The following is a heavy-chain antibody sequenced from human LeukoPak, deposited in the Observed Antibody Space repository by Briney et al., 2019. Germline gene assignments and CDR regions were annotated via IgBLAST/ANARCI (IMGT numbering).Heavy chain of an antibody. D-gene: IGHD2-8*01. CDR2: ISSSGGST. Sequence: PGGSLRLSCAASGFVFRSYAMSWVRQAPGKGLEWVSGISSSGGSTYHADSVRGRSTISRDNSKNTQYLQMNSLRVEDTAVYYCARDLGYCTNGVCHTRFDYWGQGTLVTVSS. V-gene: IGHV3-23*01. J-gene: IGHJ4*02. CDR3: ARDLGYCTNGVCHTRFDY. CDR1: GFVFRSYA.